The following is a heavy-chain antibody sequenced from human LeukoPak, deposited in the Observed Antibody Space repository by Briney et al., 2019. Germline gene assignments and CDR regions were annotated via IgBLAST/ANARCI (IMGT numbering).Heavy chain of an antibody. J-gene: IGHJ4*02. Sequence: GGSLRLSCAASGLSANVNYMSWVRQAPGKGLEWVSLIHSDGTTYYADSVKGRFTISRDNSKNTLYLQMNSLRAEDTAVYYCAREYYYGSGYFDYWGQGTLVTVSS. CDR3: AREYYYGSGYFDY. D-gene: IGHD3-10*01. V-gene: IGHV3-66*01. CDR1: GLSANVNY. CDR2: IHSDGTT.